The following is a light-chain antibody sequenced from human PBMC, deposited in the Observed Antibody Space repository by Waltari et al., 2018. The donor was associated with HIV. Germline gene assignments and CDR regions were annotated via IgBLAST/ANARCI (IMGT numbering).Light chain of an antibody. CDR3: QQYNSWPPRFT. CDR1: QSVSSN. CDR2: AAS. V-gene: IGKV3-15*01. J-gene: IGKJ3*01. Sequence: EIVMTQSPATLSASPGERDVLSCRASQSVSSNLAWYQQTPGQAPRLLIYAASTRATGIPPRFRGSGSGTEFTLTISGLQSEDFAFYYCQQYNSWPPRFTFGPGTKVDFK.